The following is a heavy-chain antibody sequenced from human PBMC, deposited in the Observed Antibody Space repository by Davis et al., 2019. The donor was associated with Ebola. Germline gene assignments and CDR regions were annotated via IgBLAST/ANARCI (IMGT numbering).Heavy chain of an antibody. CDR1: GFTFSNAW. CDR2: IKSKTDGGTT. D-gene: IGHD2-15*01. V-gene: IGHV3-15*01. Sequence: GESLKISCAASGFTFSNAWMSWVRQAPGKGLEWVGRIKSKTDGGTTDYAAPVKDRFTISRDDSKNTVFLQTNSLKTEDTAVYYCASHSAYSYYYYGMDVWGQGTTVTVSS. CDR3: ASHSAYSYYYYGMDV. J-gene: IGHJ6*02.